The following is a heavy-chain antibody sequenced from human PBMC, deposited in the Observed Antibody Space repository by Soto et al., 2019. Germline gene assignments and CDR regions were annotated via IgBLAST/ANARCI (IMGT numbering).Heavy chain of an antibody. CDR2: ISSSGSTI. CDR3: ARDHNGGYYYYGMYV. CDR1: GFTFSSYE. D-gene: IGHD1-20*01. J-gene: IGHJ6*02. V-gene: IGHV3-48*03. Sequence: EVQLVESGGGLVQPGGSLRLSCAASGFTFSSYEMNWVRQAPGKGLEWVSYISSSGSTIYYADSVKGRFTISGDNAKNSLDRQMNRLRAEDTAVYYCARDHNGGYYYYGMYVWGQGTTVTAYS.